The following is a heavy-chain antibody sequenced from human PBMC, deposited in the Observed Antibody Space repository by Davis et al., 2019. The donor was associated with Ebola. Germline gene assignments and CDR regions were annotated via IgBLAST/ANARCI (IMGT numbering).Heavy chain of an antibody. CDR2: INPHNGNT. V-gene: IGHV1-18*04. D-gene: IGHD2-15*01. J-gene: IGHJ4*02. CDR3: ARDLGDWDIVATN. Sequence: AASVKVSCKASGYTFTSYGITWVRQAPGQGLEWMGWINPHNGNTNYAQNVQGRVTMTTDTSTSTAYMELRSLRSDDTAVYYCARDLGDWDIVATNWGQGTLVTVSS. CDR1: GYTFTSYG.